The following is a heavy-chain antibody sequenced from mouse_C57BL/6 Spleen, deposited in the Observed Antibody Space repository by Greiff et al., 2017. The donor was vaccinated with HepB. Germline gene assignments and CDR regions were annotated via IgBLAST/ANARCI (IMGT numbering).Heavy chain of an antibody. CDR3: AKERYYDYDGTFAY. V-gene: IGHV2-5*01. D-gene: IGHD2-4*01. CDR2: IWRGGST. J-gene: IGHJ3*01. CDR1: GFSLTSYG. Sequence: VQLKESGPGLVQPSQSLSITCTVSGFSLTSYGVHWVRQSPGKGLEWLGVIWRGGSTDYNAAFMSRLSITKDNSKSQVFFKMNSLQADDTAIYYCAKERYYDYDGTFAYWGQGTLVTVSA.